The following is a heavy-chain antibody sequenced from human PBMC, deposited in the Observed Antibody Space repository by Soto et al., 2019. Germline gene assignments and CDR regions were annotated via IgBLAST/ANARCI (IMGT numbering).Heavy chain of an antibody. V-gene: IGHV1-18*04. CDR2: ISVYTGNT. CDR3: ARDRCTTDRCYTHHFDV. J-gene: IGHJ6*02. D-gene: IGHD2-8*01. CDR1: GYTFTSYG. Sequence: QVQLVQSGGEVTKPGASVKVSCKSSGYTFTSYGVSWVRQAHGQWLEWLGWISVYTGNTKLAQKFQDRVTLTTEASTVTAYLELRNLRSDDTAVYYCARDRCTTDRCYTHHFDVWGQGTTVTVSS.